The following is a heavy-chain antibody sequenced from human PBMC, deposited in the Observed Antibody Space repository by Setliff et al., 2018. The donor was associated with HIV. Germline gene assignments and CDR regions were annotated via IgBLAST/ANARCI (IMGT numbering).Heavy chain of an antibody. D-gene: IGHD3-10*01. Sequence: SETLSLTCAVYGGSFSGYYWSWIRQPPGKGLEWIGEINHSGSTNYNPSLKSRVTISVDTSKNQFSLKLSSVTAADTAVYYCARVRDGSGRYYYYYYYYGMDVWGQGTTVTVSS. CDR2: INHSGST. CDR1: GGSFSGYY. V-gene: IGHV4-34*01. CDR3: ARVRDGSGRYYYYYYYYGMDV. J-gene: IGHJ6*02.